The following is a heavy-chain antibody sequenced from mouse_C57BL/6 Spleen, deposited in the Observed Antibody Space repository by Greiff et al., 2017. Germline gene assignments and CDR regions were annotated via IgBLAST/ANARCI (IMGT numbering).Heavy chain of an antibody. CDR2: IDPSDSYT. Sequence: QVQLQQPGAELVMPGASVKLSCKASGYTFTSYWMHWVKQRPGQGLEWIGEIDPSDSYTNYNRQFKGKSTLTVDKSSSTAYMQLSSLTSEDSAVYYCARHYSNYPAWFAYWGQGTLVTVSA. CDR1: GYTFTSYW. CDR3: ARHYSNYPAWFAY. V-gene: IGHV1-69*01. J-gene: IGHJ3*01. D-gene: IGHD2-5*01.